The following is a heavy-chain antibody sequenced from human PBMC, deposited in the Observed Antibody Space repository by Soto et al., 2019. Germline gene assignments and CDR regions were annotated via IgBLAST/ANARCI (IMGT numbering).Heavy chain of an antibody. D-gene: IGHD3-16*01. CDR2: ISPDGGRT. Sequence: QVQLVQSGAEVKKPGASVKVSCKASGYTFTTYYMHWVRQAPGQGLEWMGIISPDGGRTSYAQKFQGRVTMTRDTSTSTVYMELSSLRSEDTAVYFCAKGGYYSLFDIWGQGTMVTVSA. CDR3: AKGGYYSLFDI. CDR1: GYTFTTYY. J-gene: IGHJ3*02. V-gene: IGHV1-46*01.